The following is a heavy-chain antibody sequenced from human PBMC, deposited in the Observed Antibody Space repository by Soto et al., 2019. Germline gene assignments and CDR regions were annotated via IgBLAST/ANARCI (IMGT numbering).Heavy chain of an antibody. CDR1: GFTFGDYA. V-gene: IGHV3-49*03. Sequence: PGGSLRLSCTASGFTFGDYAMSWFRQAPGKGLEWVGFIRSKAYGGTTEYAASVKGRFTISRDDSKSIAYLQMNSLKTEDTAVYYCTRESAGSFFYGSGSSQSYFDYWGQGTLVTVSS. D-gene: IGHD3-10*01. CDR3: TRESAGSFFYGSGSSQSYFDY. CDR2: IRSKAYGGTT. J-gene: IGHJ4*02.